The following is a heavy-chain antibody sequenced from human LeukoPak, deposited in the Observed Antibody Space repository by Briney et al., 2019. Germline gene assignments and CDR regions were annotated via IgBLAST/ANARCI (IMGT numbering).Heavy chain of an antibody. CDR1: GDSISTYY. CDR3: ARGVWLARDH. CDR2: VNLSGST. J-gene: IGHJ4*02. Sequence: PSETLSLTCTISGDSISTYYWSWIRQSPGKGLEWIGDVNLSGSTNYNPSLNYNPSLKSRVSISIDTSRNQFSLKLSSVTAADTAVYYCARGVWLARDHWGQGTLVTVSS. V-gene: IGHV4-59*01. D-gene: IGHD6-19*01.